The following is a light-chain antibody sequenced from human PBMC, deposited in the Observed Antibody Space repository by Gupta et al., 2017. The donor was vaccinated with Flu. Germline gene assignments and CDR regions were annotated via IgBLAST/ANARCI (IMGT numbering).Light chain of an antibody. CDR3: MQDDNSLCT. Sequence: EDVMTQYPLSLNVTLGQSASISCTSSESLVYIDGNTYLHWFQQRPGHSPRRLIHKVANRDSGGPDRCSGSGSGTDDSPNISSVEHEDVGVYYCMQDDNSLCTFGQGTKVEI. J-gene: IGKJ2*02. CDR1: ESLVYIDGNTY. V-gene: IGKV2-30*01. CDR2: KVA.